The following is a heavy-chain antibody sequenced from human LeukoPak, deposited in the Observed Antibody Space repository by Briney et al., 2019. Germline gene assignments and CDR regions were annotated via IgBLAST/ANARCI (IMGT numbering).Heavy chain of an antibody. CDR1: GGTFSSYA. Sequence: ASVKVSCKASGGTFSSYAISWVRQAPGQGLEWMGGIIPIFGTANYAQKFQGRVTITADESTSTAYMELSSLRSEDTAVYYCARDYYDSSGYGYYYYYYMDVWGKGTTVTVSS. CDR2: IIPIFGTA. CDR3: ARDYYDSSGYGYYYYYYMDV. V-gene: IGHV1-69*13. D-gene: IGHD3-22*01. J-gene: IGHJ6*03.